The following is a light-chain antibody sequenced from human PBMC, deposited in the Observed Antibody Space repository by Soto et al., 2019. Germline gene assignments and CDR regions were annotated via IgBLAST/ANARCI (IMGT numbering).Light chain of an antibody. Sequence: QMPQPPSSLSASVGDRVPITCRESQSIRSYLNWYQQKPGKAPKLLIYAASSLQSGVPSRFSGSGSGTDFTLTISSLQPEDFATYYCQQSYSTPPTFGQGTKVEIK. J-gene: IGKJ1*01. V-gene: IGKV1-39*01. CDR2: AAS. CDR3: QQSYSTPPT. CDR1: QSIRSY.